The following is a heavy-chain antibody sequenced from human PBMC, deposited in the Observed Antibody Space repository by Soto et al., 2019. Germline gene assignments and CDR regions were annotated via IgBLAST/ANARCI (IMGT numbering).Heavy chain of an antibody. D-gene: IGHD2-2*01. V-gene: IGHV3-30*03. CDR1: GFSFSSYV. CDR3: AREGSGDAYNAGGAMDY. J-gene: IGHJ4*02. CDR2: LSYYERDK. Sequence: QVQLVESGGGVVQPGRSLRLSCGTSGFSFSSYVLHWVRQAPGKGLEWVAVLSYYERDKYYADSVKGRFTISRDNSKNTLYLQMNSLRAEDTAFYYCAREGSGDAYNAGGAMDYWGQGTLVTVSS.